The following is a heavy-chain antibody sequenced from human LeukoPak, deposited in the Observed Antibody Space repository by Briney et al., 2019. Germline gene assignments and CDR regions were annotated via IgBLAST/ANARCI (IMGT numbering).Heavy chain of an antibody. D-gene: IGHD2-2*01. V-gene: IGHV3-21*01. J-gene: IGHJ4*02. CDR2: ISSSSTYI. CDR3: ARAYCSSTRCSYYFDS. CDR1: GFTFDSYG. Sequence: GVSLRLSCAASGFTFDSYGMNWVRQAPGKGLEWISSISSSSTYIYYADSVKGRFTISRDNAKNSLYLQMNSLRAEDTAVYYCARAYCSSTRCSYYFDSWGQGTLVTVSS.